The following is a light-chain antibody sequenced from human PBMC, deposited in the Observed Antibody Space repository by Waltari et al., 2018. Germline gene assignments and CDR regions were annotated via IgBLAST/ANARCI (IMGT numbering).Light chain of an antibody. V-gene: IGLV2-8*01. CDR2: EVT. CDR1: SSDVGGFNY. J-gene: IGLJ3*02. CDR3: SSYAGGSWV. Sequence: QSALTQPPSASGSPGQSVTISCTATSSDVGGFNYVSWYQQNPGKVPKLMIYEVTKRPSGVPDRFSGSKSGNTASLTVSGLQTEDEADYYCSSYAGGSWVFGGGTKLTVL.